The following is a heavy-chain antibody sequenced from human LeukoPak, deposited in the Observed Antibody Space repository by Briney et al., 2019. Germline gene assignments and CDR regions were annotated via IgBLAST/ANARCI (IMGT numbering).Heavy chain of an antibody. CDR1: GYTFIDYD. J-gene: IGHJ4*02. V-gene: IGHV7-4-1*02. CDR3: ARDSWARYYYDSSDY. D-gene: IGHD3-22*01. CDR2: INTNTGNP. Sequence: ASVKVSCKASGYTFIDYDINWVRQATGQGLEWMGWINTNTGNPTYAQGFTGRFVFSLDTSVSTAYLQISSLKAEDTAVYYCARDSWARYYYDSSDYWGQGTLVTVSS.